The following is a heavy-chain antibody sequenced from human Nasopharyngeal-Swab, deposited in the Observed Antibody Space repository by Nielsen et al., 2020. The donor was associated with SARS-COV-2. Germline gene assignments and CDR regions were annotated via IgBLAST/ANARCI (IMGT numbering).Heavy chain of an antibody. Sequence: GGSLRLSCVASGFTFSSNDMHWVRLPRGKGLEWVSAIGAAGGTYYPDSVKGRFTISRENAKNSLYLQMNSLRAEDTAIYYCVKGMPQSGGMDVWGKGTTVSVSS. CDR1: GFTFSSND. V-gene: IGHV3-13*01. D-gene: IGHD2-2*01. CDR2: IGAAGGT. J-gene: IGHJ6*03. CDR3: VKGMPQSGGMDV.